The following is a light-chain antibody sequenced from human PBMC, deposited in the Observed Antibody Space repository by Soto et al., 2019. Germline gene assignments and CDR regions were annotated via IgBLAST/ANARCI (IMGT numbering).Light chain of an antibody. V-gene: IGKV3-20*01. CDR3: QQYTGPPTT. CDR1: QSVSSSY. CDR2: GAS. Sequence: EIMLKQSPGTLSLSPGERATLSCRASQSVSSSYLAWYQQKPGQAPRLLIYGASSRATGIPDRFSGSGSGTDFTLTITRLEPEDSAVYFCQQYTGPPTTFGQGTRLEIK. J-gene: IGKJ5*01.